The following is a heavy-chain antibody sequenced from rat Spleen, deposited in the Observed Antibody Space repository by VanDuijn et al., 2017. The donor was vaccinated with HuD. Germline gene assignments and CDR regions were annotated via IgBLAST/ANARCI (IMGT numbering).Heavy chain of an antibody. Sequence: QVQLMESGPGLVQPSETLSLTCTVSGFSLTSYNVHWFRQPPGKGLEWMGVMWMGGSTDYNSALKSRQSISRDTSNSQVFLKMNGLQTEATAMYFCVRNYDGYYWRFAYWGQGTLVTVSS. CDR3: VRNYDGYYWRFAY. CDR1: GFSLTSYN. CDR2: MWMGGST. V-gene: IGHV2-45*01. D-gene: IGHD1-12*03. J-gene: IGHJ3*01.